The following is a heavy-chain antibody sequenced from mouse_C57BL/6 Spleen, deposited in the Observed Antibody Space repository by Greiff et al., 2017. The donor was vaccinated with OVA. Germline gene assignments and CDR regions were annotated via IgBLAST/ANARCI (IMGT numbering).Heavy chain of an antibody. CDR2: IHPSDSDT. V-gene: IGHV1-74*01. J-gene: IGHJ2*01. CDR3: AIFLDYDVGFDY. CDR1: GYTFTSYW. Sequence: QVHVKQPGAELVKPGASVKVSCKASGYTFTSYWMHWVKQRPGQGLEWIGRIHPSDSDTNYNQKFKGKATLTVDKSSSTAYMQLSSLTSEDSAVYYCAIFLDYDVGFDYWGQGTTLTVSS. D-gene: IGHD2-4*01.